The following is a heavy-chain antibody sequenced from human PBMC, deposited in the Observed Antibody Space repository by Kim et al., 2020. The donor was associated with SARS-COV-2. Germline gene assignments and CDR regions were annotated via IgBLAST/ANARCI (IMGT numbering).Heavy chain of an antibody. Sequence: GGSLRLSCAAPGFTFSNYAMHWVRQAPGKGLEWMAVISHDGSKEYYGDSVKGRFTISRDNSRNTLSLQMNSLRGEDTAVYSCVKDREYCSGGTCYNGILDHWGQGTLVTVSS. V-gene: IGHV3-30*18. D-gene: IGHD2-15*01. CDR3: VKDREYCSGGTCYNGILDH. CDR2: ISHDGSKE. CDR1: GFTFSNYA. J-gene: IGHJ4*02.